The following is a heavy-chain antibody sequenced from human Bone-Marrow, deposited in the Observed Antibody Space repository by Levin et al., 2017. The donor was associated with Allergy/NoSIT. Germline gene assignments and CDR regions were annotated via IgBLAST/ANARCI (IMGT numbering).Heavy chain of an antibody. CDR2: INHSGST. J-gene: IGHJ3*02. V-gene: IGHV4-34*01. CDR1: GGSFSGYY. D-gene: IGHD3-3*01. CDR3: ARARPLRFLLSRGAFDI. Sequence: PGGSLRLSCAVYGGSFSGYYWSWIRQPPGKGLEWIGEINHSGSTNYNPSLKSRVTISVDTSKNQFSLKLSSVTAADTAVYYCARARPLRFLLSRGAFDIWGQGTMVTVSS.